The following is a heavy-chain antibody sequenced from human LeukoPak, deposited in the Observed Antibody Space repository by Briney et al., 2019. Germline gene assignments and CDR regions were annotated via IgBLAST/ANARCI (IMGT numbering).Heavy chain of an antibody. J-gene: IGHJ5*02. CDR3: VRLIDARNWFDP. V-gene: IGHV5-51*01. CDR1: GYSFTRYW. Sequence: GESLKISCKVSGYSFTRYWIGWVRQMPGKGLEWMGIIYPSDSDTRYSPSFQGQVTISADKSISTAYLQWSSLKASDTAMYYCVRLIDARNWFDPWGQGTLVTVSS. CDR2: IYPSDSDT. D-gene: IGHD3-22*01.